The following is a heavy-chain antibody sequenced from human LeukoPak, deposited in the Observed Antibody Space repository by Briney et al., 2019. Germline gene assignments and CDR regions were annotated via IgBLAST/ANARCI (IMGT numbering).Heavy chain of an antibody. CDR1: GDTISSTKW. J-gene: IGHJ6*03. D-gene: IGHD2/OR15-2a*01. Sequence: SGTLSLTCAVSGDTISSTKWWSWVRQSPGKGLEWVGEIHHSVGSNYNPSPKSRATISLDKSNNQFSLSLRSVTAADTAVYYCARNDFYDMDVWGKGTTVTVSS. V-gene: IGHV4-4*02. CDR3: ARNDFYDMDV. CDR2: IHHSVGS.